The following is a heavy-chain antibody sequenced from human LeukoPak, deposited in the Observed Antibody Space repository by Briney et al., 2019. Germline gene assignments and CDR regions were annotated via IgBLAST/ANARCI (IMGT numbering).Heavy chain of an antibody. CDR3: ARHVAYFGGDCSNFDY. CDR1: GYSFTSYW. J-gene: IGHJ4*02. V-gene: IGHV5-51*01. CDR2: IYPGDYDT. D-gene: IGHD2-21*01. Sequence: GESLKISCKGSGYSFTSYWIGWVRQMPGKGLEWMGIIYPGDYDTRYSPSFQGQVTISADNSISTAYLQWSSLKASDTAMYYCARHVAYFGGDCSNFDYWGQGTLVTVSS.